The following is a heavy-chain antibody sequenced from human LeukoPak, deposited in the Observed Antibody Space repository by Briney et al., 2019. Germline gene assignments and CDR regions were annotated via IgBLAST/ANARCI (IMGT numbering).Heavy chain of an antibody. CDR1: GGSINTYY. Sequence: PSETPSLTCTVSGGSINTYYWSWIRQPPGKGLEWIGYISYSGSTNYNPSLKSRVTISIDTSKNQFSLRLSSVTAADTAVYYCARFNGGDDAFDIWGQGTLVTVSS. D-gene: IGHD2-8*01. V-gene: IGHV4-59*08. J-gene: IGHJ3*02. CDR2: ISYSGST. CDR3: ARFNGGDDAFDI.